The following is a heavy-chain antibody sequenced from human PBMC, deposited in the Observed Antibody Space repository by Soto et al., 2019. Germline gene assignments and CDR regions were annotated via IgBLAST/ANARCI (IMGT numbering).Heavy chain of an antibody. CDR2: ISDRGDTT. J-gene: IGHJ4*02. Sequence: RRLSCAASGFTISSNAMYWVRQAPGKGLEWVSAISDRGDTTHYADSVKGRFTISRDNSKNTLYLQMNSLRAEDTAVYYCAAQREYITMIVVVTDYWGQGTLVTVS. CDR1: GFTISSNA. D-gene: IGHD3-22*01. CDR3: AAQREYITMIVVVTDY. V-gene: IGHV3-23*01.